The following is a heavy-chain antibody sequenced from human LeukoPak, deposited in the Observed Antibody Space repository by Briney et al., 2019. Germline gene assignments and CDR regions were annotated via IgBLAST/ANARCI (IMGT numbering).Heavy chain of an antibody. J-gene: IGHJ4*02. CDR3: ARGHLYDYSTTSYYFDY. D-gene: IGHD5-12*01. CDR2: IYPGDSDT. CDR1: GYTFASYW. Sequence: PGESLKISCKGSGYTFASYWIGWVRQMPGKGLEWMGIIYPGDSDTRYSPSFQGQVTISADKSISTAYLQWSSLKASDTAMYYCARGHLYDYSTTSYYFDYWGQGTLVTVSS. V-gene: IGHV5-51*01.